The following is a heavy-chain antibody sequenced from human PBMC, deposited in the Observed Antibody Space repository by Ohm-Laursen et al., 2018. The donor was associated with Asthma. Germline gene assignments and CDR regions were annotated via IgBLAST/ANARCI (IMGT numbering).Heavy chain of an antibody. Sequence: SLRLSCSASGFTVSSNYMSWVRQAPGKGLEWVSVIYSGGSTYYADFVKGRFTISRDNSKNTLYLQMNSLRAEDTAVYYCARDGLGYSSGWYAYDYWGQGTLVTVSS. V-gene: IGHV3-53*01. CDR2: IYSGGST. D-gene: IGHD6-19*01. CDR1: GFTVSSNY. J-gene: IGHJ4*02. CDR3: ARDGLGYSSGWYAYDY.